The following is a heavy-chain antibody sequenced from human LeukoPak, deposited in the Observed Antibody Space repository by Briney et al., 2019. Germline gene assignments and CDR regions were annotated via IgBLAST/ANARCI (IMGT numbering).Heavy chain of an antibody. J-gene: IGHJ3*02. D-gene: IGHD2-21*01. Sequence: GGSLRLSCAASGFTFSDWYMNWVRQAPGKGLEWISCIGTSSTNTHYADSVKGRFTISRDNTKNSAHLQLKNVRAEDTAVYYCARPCGGDCSFLDIWGQGTMVTVSS. CDR3: ARPCGGDCSFLDI. V-gene: IGHV3-11*01. CDR2: IGTSSTNT. CDR1: GFTFSDWY.